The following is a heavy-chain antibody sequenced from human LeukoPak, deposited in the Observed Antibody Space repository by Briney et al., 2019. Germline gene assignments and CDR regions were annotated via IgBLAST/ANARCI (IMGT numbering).Heavy chain of an antibody. V-gene: IGHV4-4*02. Sequence: SGTLSLTYAVSGGSISSSNWWSWVRQPPGKGLEWIGEIYHSGSTNYNPSLKSRVTISVDTSKNQFSLKLSSVTAADTAVYYCARDSVGEPPSWFDPWGQGTLVTVSS. CDR1: GGSISSSNW. D-gene: IGHD3-16*01. CDR2: IYHSGST. CDR3: ARDSVGEPPSWFDP. J-gene: IGHJ5*02.